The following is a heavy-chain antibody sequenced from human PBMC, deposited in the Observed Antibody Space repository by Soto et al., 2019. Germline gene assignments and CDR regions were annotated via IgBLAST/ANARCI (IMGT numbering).Heavy chain of an antibody. CDR3: SRGGGGGLFDL. J-gene: IGHJ4*02. V-gene: IGHV3-11*06. Sequence: QVQLVESGGGLVKPGGSLRLSCASSGFPFSDHYMSWIRRSPGKGLEFLSYISPGTTYKNYADSVKGRFTISRDNAKSSLYLQLNGLRAVDTAVYFCSRGGGGGLFDLWGQGTFVTVSS. CDR2: ISPGTTYK. CDR1: GFPFSDHY. D-gene: IGHD2-21*01.